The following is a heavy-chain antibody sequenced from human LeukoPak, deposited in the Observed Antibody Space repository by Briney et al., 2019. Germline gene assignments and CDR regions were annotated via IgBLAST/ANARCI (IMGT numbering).Heavy chain of an antibody. J-gene: IGHJ4*02. V-gene: IGHV3-21*04. CDR3: AKDPQNWNDWHY. CDR1: GFTFSSYS. Sequence: GGSLRLSCAASGFTFSSYSMNWVRQAPGKGLEWVSSISSSSSYIYYADSVKGRFTISRDNARNSLSLQMNSLRAEDTAVYYCAKDPQNWNDWHYWGQGTLVTVSS. D-gene: IGHD1-1*01. CDR2: ISSSSSYI.